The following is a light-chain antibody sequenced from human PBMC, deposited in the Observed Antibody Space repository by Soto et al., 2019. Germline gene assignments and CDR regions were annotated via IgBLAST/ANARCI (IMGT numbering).Light chain of an antibody. V-gene: IGKV4-1*01. J-gene: IGKJ4*01. CDR3: QQYLNTPLT. CDR2: WAS. Sequence: DIVMTQSPDSLAVSLSERATINCKSSQNVLNRANDKKYIAWYQQKPGQPPKLLIYWASTRESDVPDRFSGSGSATEFPLTISSLQAGDVAVYFCQQYLNTPLTFGGGAKVEIK. CDR1: QNVLNRANDKKY.